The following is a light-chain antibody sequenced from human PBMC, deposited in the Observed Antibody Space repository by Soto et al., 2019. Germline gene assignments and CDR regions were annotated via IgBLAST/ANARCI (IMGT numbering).Light chain of an antibody. CDR3: QQVNNYPLT. CDR2: DSS. CDR1: QGISTF. J-gene: IGKJ4*01. V-gene: IGKV1-9*01. Sequence: DLQLTQSPSFLSASVGDRVTITCRASQGISTFLAWYQQHPGTAPKRLIYDSSILQSGVPSRFSGSGSGTEFTLTINNLQPEDFATYYCQQVNNYPLTFGGGTKVEIK.